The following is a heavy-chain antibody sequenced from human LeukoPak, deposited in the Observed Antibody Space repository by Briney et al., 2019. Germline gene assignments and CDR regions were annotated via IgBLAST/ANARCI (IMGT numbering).Heavy chain of an antibody. CDR1: GYTFTVYY. V-gene: IGHV1-2*04. D-gene: IGHD4-17*01. J-gene: IGHJ5*02. CDR2: INTNSGGT. CDR3: ARGDYGDLNWFDP. Sequence: ASVRVSCKASGYTFTVYYMHWVRQAPGQGLEWMGWINTNSGGTNYAQQFQGWVTMTRDTSISTAYMELSRLRSDDTAVYYCARGDYGDLNWFDPWGQGTLVTVSS.